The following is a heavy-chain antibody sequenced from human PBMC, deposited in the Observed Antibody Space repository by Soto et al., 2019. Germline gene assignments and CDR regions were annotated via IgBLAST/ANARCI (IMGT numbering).Heavy chain of an antibody. CDR1: GYTFFTYY. D-gene: IGHD5-12*01. J-gene: IGHJ5*02. CDR3: ARHHGPTTSENWFDP. Sequence: EASVKVSCKASGYTFFTYYISWVREVPGQGLEWMGWISTYSGDTKYAQKFQGRVTMTTDTSTTTAYLELRSLRSDDTAVYYCARHHGPTTSENWFDPWGQGTLVTVSS. V-gene: IGHV1-18*01. CDR2: ISTYSGDT.